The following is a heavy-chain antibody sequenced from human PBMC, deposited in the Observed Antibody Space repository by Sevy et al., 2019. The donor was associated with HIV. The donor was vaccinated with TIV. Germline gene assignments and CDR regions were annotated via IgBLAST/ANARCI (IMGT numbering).Heavy chain of an antibody. J-gene: IGHJ6*02. CDR3: ARDPGDYEAGMDV. V-gene: IGHV3-30-3*01. Sequence: GGSLRLSCAASGFTFSSYAMHRVRQAPGKGLEWVAVISYDGSNKYYADSVKGRFTISRDNSKNTLYLQMNSLRAEDTAVYYCARDPGDYEAGMDVWGQGTTVTVSS. CDR2: ISYDGSNK. D-gene: IGHD4-17*01. CDR1: GFTFSSYA.